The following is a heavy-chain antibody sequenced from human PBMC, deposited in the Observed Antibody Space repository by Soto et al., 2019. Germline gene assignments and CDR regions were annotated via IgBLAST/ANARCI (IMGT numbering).Heavy chain of an antibody. Sequence: EVQLLESGGGLVQPGGSLRLSCVASGFTFSSYAMSWVRQAPGKGLEWVSAISGSGGSTYYADSVKGRFTISRDNSKNTLYLQMNSLRAEDTAVYYCAVQLLPSYYYGMDVWGQGTTVTVSS. J-gene: IGHJ6*02. CDR2: ISGSGGST. CDR1: GFTFSSYA. CDR3: AVQLLPSYYYGMDV. V-gene: IGHV3-23*01. D-gene: IGHD2-2*01.